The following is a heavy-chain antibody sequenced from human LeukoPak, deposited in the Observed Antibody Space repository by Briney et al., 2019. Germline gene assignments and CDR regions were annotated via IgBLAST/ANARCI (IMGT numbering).Heavy chain of an antibody. D-gene: IGHD1-26*01. J-gene: IGHJ6*03. CDR1: GFTFTSSA. CDR3: AAGYYSGSYLYYYMDV. Sequence: GASVKVSCKASGFTFTSSAMQWVRQARGQRLEWIGWIVVGSGNTNYAQKFQERVTITRDMSTSTAYMELSSLRSEDAAVYYCAAGYYSGSYLYYYMDVWGKGTTVTISS. V-gene: IGHV1-58*02. CDR2: IVVGSGNT.